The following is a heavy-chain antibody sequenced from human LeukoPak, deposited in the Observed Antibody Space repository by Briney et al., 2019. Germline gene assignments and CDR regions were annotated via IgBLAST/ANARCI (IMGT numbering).Heavy chain of an antibody. CDR1: GFTFSNYW. D-gene: IGHD3-22*01. V-gene: IGHV3-74*01. J-gene: IGHJ5*02. CDR3: ARSNSGYLS. CDR2: INGDGNTT. Sequence: GGSLRLSCAASGFTFSNYWMHWVRQAPGKGLVRVSRINGDGNTTIYADSVKGRFTISRDNAKNTLYLQMNSLRVEDTAVYYCARSNSGYLSWGQGTLVTVSS.